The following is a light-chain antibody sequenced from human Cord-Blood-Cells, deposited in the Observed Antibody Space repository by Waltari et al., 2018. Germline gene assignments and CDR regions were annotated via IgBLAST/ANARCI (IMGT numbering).Light chain of an antibody. CDR3: QQYNNWPPVT. Sequence: EIVMTQSPPTLSVSPGDRATISCRARQSVIRNLDCYQQKPGQAPRLLIYGAATRATGIPARFSGSGSGTEFTLTISSLQSEDVAVYYCQQYNNWPPVTFGQGTKLEIK. CDR2: GAA. V-gene: IGKV3-15*01. CDR1: QSVIRN. J-gene: IGKJ2*01.